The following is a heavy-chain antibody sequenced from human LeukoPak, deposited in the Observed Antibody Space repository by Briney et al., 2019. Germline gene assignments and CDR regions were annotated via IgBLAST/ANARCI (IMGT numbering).Heavy chain of an antibody. CDR2: ISSSTGST. V-gene: IGHV3-23*01. CDR1: GFTFSSYA. CDR3: AKPDYYYGSGSYRHYYDY. Sequence: PGGSLRLSCAASGFTFSSYAMSWVRQAPGKGLEWVSTISSSTGSTYYADSVKGRFTISRDNSKDTVYLQMNSLRAEDTALYYCAKPDYYYGSGSYRHYYDYWGQGTLVTVSS. D-gene: IGHD3-10*01. J-gene: IGHJ4*02.